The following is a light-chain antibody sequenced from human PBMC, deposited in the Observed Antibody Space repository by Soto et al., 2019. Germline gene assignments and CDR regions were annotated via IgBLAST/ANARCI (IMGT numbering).Light chain of an antibody. V-gene: IGLV2-14*01. Sequence: QSVLTQPASVSGSPGQSITISCTGTSSDVGGYNYVSWYQQHPGKAPKLMIYDVSNRPSGVSNRFSGSKSGNTASLTISGRRAEDEADYYCSSYTSSSTLGGVFGGGTKLTVL. CDR3: SSYTSSSTLGGV. CDR1: SSDVGGYNY. CDR2: DVS. J-gene: IGLJ2*01.